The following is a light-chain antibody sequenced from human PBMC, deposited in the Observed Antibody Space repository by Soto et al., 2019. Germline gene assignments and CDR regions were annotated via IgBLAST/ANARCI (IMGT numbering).Light chain of an antibody. Sequence: QSVLTQSPSVSGTPGQRVNISCSGSSSNIGRDYVYWYQQFPGTAPKLLIYRGNQRPSGVPDRFSGSKSGTSASLAISGLRSDDESDYYCVAWDDSLSGYVFGTGTKVTVL. V-gene: IGLV1-47*01. CDR1: SSNIGRDY. CDR3: VAWDDSLSGYV. J-gene: IGLJ1*01. CDR2: RGN.